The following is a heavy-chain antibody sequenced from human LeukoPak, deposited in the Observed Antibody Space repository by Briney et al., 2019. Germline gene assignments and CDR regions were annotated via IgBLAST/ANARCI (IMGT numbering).Heavy chain of an antibody. J-gene: IGHJ4*02. CDR3: ARAVGYSYGPDY. CDR2: IYNSGST. D-gene: IGHD5-18*01. Sequence: PSETLSLTCTVSGGSISSGDYYWSWIRQPPGKGLEWIGYIYNSGSTYYNPSLKSRFTTSVDMSKNQFSLKLSSVTAADTAVYYCARAVGYSYGPDYWGQGTLVTVSS. V-gene: IGHV4-30-4*01. CDR1: GGSISSGDYY.